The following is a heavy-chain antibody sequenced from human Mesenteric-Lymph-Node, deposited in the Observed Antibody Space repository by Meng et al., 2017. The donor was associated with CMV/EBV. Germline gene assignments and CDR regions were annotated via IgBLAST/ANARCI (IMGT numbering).Heavy chain of an antibody. CDR1: GYTFTAYY. D-gene: IGHD6-13*01. CDR2: INPNSGGT. J-gene: IGHJ5*02. Sequence: ASVKVSCKSSGYTFTAYYMHWVRQAPGQGLEWMGWINPNSGGTNYAQKFQGRVTMIRDTSISTAHMELSSLRSDDTAVYYCARGTNPGKGSSSWYYDPWGQGTLVTVSS. CDR3: ARGTNPGKGSSSWYYDP. V-gene: IGHV1-2*02.